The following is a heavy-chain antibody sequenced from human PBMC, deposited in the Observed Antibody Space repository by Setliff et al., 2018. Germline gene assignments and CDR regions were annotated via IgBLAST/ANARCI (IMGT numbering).Heavy chain of an antibody. D-gene: IGHD5-18*01. CDR2: IKQDGSET. V-gene: IGHV3-7*04. Sequence: RASVRLSCAASGFTFSTFWMSWVRQAPGKGLEWVANIKQDGSETYYVDSVKGRFTISRDNPNNSLYLQMNNLRAEDTAVYYCARGGYSYGYWGHGTLVTVSS. CDR3: ARGGYSYGY. J-gene: IGHJ4*01. CDR1: GFTFSTFW.